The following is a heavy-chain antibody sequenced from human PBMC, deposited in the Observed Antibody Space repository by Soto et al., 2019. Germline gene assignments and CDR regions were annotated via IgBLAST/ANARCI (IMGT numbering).Heavy chain of an antibody. Sequence: QLQLQESGPGLVKPSETLSLTCTVSGGSISSSSYYWGWIRQPPGKGLEWIGSIYYSGSTYYNPSLKRGVTIYVDTSKHQFSLKLSSVTAADTAVYYCARHTPAISISDHWGQGTLVTVSS. V-gene: IGHV4-39*01. CDR2: IYYSGST. CDR1: GGSISSSSYY. D-gene: IGHD2-15*01. J-gene: IGHJ4*02. CDR3: ARHTPAISISDH.